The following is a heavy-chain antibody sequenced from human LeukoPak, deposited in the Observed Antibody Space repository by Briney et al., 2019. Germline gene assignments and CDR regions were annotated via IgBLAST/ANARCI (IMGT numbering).Heavy chain of an antibody. D-gene: IGHD4-11*01. J-gene: IGHJ4*02. Sequence: GGSLRLSCAASGFTFSRFWMGWVRQAPGKGLEWVANIKPDGSEKNYGDSVRGRFTISRDNARNSVHLQMNSLRAEDTAVYYCAKYSARPPDYSSYYFDYWGQGTRVTVSS. V-gene: IGHV3-7*05. CDR1: GFTFSRFW. CDR3: AKYSARPPDYSSYYFDY. CDR2: IKPDGSEK.